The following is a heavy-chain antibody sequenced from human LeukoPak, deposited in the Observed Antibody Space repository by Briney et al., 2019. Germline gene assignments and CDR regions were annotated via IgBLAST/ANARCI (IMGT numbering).Heavy chain of an antibody. V-gene: IGHV1-8*01. D-gene: IGHD6-13*01. J-gene: IGHJ4*02. CDR2: MNPNSGNT. CDR3: ARELVAAARFDY. Sequence: ASVKVSCKASGYTFTSYDINWVRQATGQGLEWMGWMNPNSGNTGYAQKFQGRVTMTRNTSISTAYMDLSSLRSEDTAVYYCARELVAAARFDYWGQGTLVTVSS. CDR1: GYTFTSYD.